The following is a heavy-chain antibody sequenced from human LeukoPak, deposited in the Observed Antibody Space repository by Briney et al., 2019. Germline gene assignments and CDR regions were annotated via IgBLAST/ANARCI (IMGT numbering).Heavy chain of an antibody. V-gene: IGHV3-23*01. CDR3: AKDIDWGRFDV. CDR1: GFTFSSHG. Sequence: GGSLRLSCAASGFTFSSHGMDWVRQAPGMGLEWVSGVSPSGDITYYADSVKGRFAISRDNSRNAVYFQLNSLRADDTAVYYCAKDIDWGRFDVWGRGTLVTVSS. CDR2: VSPSGDIT. D-gene: IGHD7-27*01. J-gene: IGHJ2*01.